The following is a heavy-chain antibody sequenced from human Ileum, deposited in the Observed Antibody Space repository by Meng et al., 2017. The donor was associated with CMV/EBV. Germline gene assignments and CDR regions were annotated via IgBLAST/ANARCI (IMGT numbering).Heavy chain of an antibody. D-gene: IGHD5-24*01. CDR2: VHYSGST. Sequence: GSLSLTCTVTGFSITSTSYYWGWIRQPPGKGLEWIGSVHYSGSTYYTPSLKSRASISVDTSKNQFSLKLRSVTAADTAVYYCARPSTIIAARAAFDVWGQGTLVTVSS. CDR1: GFSITSTSYY. V-gene: IGHV4-39*07. J-gene: IGHJ3*01. CDR3: ARPSTIIAARAAFDV.